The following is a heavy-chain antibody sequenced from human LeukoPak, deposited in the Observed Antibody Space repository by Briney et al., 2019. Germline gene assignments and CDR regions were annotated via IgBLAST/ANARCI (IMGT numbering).Heavy chain of an antibody. CDR3: ARDSCSGGSCYYVY. J-gene: IGHJ4*02. Sequence: ASVKVSCKASGGTFSSYAISWVRQAPGQGLEWMGRINPNSGGTNYAQKFQGRVTMTRDTSISTAYMELSRLRSDDTAVYYCARDSCSGGSCYYVYWGQGTLVTVSS. V-gene: IGHV1-2*06. D-gene: IGHD2-15*01. CDR1: GGTFSSYA. CDR2: INPNSGGT.